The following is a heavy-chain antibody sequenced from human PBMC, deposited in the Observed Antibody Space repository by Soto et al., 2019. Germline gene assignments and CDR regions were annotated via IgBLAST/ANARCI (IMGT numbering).Heavy chain of an antibody. CDR3: ARVRRLTFVPLFDY. Sequence: SETLSLICAVYGGSFSGYYWSWIRQPPGKGLEWIGEINHSGSTNYNPSLKSRVTISVDTSKNQFSLKLSSVTAADTAVYYCARVRRLTFVPLFDYWGQGTLVTVSS. J-gene: IGHJ4*02. CDR2: INHSGST. CDR1: GGSFSGYY. V-gene: IGHV4-34*01. D-gene: IGHD6-6*01.